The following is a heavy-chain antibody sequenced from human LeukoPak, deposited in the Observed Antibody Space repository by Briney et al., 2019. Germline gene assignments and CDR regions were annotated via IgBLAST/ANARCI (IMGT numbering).Heavy chain of an antibody. V-gene: IGHV3-23*01. J-gene: IGHJ5*02. Sequence: GGSLRLSCAASGFTFSSYAMSWVRQAPGKGLEWVSAISGSGSSTYYADSVKGRFTISRDNSKNTLYLQMNSLRAEDTAVYYCAKDAGKLAYCGGDCYSWGQGTLVTVSS. CDR2: ISGSGSST. CDR3: AKDAGKLAYCGGDCYS. D-gene: IGHD2-21*02. CDR1: GFTFSSYA.